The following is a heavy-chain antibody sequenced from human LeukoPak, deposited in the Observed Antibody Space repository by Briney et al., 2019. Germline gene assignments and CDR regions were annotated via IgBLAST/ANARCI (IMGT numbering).Heavy chain of an antibody. CDR3: ARRLGRSFDY. J-gene: IGHJ4*02. Sequence: ASVKVSCKASGYTFTNHAIHWVRQAPGQRLEWMGWINIGNGNTKYSQNFQGRITITRDTSATTAYMDLSSLRSEDTAVYYCARRLGRSFDYWGQGTLVTVSS. V-gene: IGHV1-3*04. CDR1: GYTFTNHA. D-gene: IGHD2-21*01. CDR2: INIGNGNT.